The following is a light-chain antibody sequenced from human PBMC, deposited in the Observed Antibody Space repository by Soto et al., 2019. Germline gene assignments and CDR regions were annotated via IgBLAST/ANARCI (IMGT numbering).Light chain of an antibody. J-gene: IGKJ2*01. CDR2: DAS. Sequence: DIQMTQSPSTLSASVGDRVTITCRASQSISSWLAWYQQKPGKVPKLLIYDASSLESGVPSRFSGSGSGTEFTLTNSSLQPDDFATYYCQQYHSYSYTFGQGTKLEIK. V-gene: IGKV1-5*01. CDR3: QQYHSYSYT. CDR1: QSISSW.